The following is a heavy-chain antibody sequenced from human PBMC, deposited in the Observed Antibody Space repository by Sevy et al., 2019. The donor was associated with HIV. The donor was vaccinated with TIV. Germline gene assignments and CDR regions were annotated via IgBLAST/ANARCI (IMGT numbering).Heavy chain of an antibody. CDR2: IRSKANSYAT. D-gene: IGHD6-13*01. J-gene: IGHJ4*02. Sequence: GGSQRLSCAASGFTFSGSAMHWVRQASGKGLEWVGRIRSKANSYATAYAASVKGRFTISRDDSKNTAYLQMNSLKTEDTAVYYCTRRGIAAAGNDYWGQGTLVTVSS. CDR3: TRRGIAAAGNDY. V-gene: IGHV3-73*01. CDR1: GFTFSGSA.